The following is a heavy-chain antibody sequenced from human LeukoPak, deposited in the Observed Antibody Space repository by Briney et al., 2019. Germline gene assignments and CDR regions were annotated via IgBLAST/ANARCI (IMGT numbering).Heavy chain of an antibody. Sequence: GSLRLSCAASGFTFSSYSMTWVRQAPGKGLEWLSSISSSSAYIYYADSVKGRFTISRDNAKNSLYLQMNSLRAEDTAVYYCAKGVGATTDDAFDIWGQGTMVTVSS. V-gene: IGHV3-21*04. D-gene: IGHD1-26*01. CDR2: ISSSSAYI. J-gene: IGHJ3*02. CDR1: GFTFSSYS. CDR3: AKGVGATTDDAFDI.